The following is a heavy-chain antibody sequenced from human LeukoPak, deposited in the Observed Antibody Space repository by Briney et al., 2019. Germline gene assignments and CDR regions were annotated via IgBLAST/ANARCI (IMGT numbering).Heavy chain of an antibody. J-gene: IGHJ6*03. D-gene: IGHD3-9*01. CDR3: ASQGEVLRYFDWLGGTDYYYYMDV. V-gene: IGHV4-39*07. CDR2: IYYSGST. CDR1: GGSISSSSYY. Sequence: SETLSLTCTVSGGSISSSSYYWGWIRQPPGKGLEWIGSIYYSGSTYYNPSLKSRVTISVDTSKNQFSLKLSSVTAADTAVYYCASQGEVLRYFDWLGGTDYYYYMDVWGKGTTVTVSS.